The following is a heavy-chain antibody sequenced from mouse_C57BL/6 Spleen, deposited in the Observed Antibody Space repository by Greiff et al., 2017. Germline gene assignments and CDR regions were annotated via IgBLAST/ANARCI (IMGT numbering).Heavy chain of an antibody. CDR2: IYPGDGDT. V-gene: IGHV1-82*01. CDR3: AREITTVGFDV. Sequence: VQLVESGPELVKPGASVKISCKASGYAFSSSWMNWVKQRPGKGLEWIGRIYPGDGDTNYNGKFKGKATLTADKSSSTAYMQLSSLTSEDSAVYFCAREITTVGFDVWGTGTTVTVSS. D-gene: IGHD1-1*01. CDR1: GYAFSSSW. J-gene: IGHJ1*03.